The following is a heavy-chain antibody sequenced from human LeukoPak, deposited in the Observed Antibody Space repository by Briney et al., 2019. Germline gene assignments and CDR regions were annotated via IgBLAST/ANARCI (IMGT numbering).Heavy chain of an antibody. CDR2: IYYSGST. CDR1: GGSISSYY. CDR3: ARGQGGYYYDRRLTYDY. D-gene: IGHD3-22*01. V-gene: IGHV4-59*01. J-gene: IGHJ4*02. Sequence: SETLSLTCTISGGSISSYYWSWIRQPPGKGLEWIGYIYYSGSTNYNPSLKSRVTISVDTSKNQFSLKLRSVTAADTAVYFCARGQGGYYYDRRLTYDYWGQGTLVTVSS.